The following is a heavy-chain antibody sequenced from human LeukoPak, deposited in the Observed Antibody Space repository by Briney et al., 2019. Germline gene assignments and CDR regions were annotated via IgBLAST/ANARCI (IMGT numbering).Heavy chain of an antibody. V-gene: IGHV3-23*01. CDR2: MSSVT. J-gene: IGHJ4*02. CDR3: AKAFFSGSGGNHKHFDS. CDR1: GFTFSNFA. Sequence: GGSPRLSCAASGFTFSNFAMSWVRQAPGKGLEWVSAMSSVTYYADSVKGRFTISRDDSKSTLFLQMNSLRAEDTAVYYCAKAFFSGSGGNHKHFDSWGQGTLVTVSS. D-gene: IGHD3-10*01.